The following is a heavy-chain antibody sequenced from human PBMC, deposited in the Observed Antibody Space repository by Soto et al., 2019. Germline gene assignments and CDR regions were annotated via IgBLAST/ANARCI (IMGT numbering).Heavy chain of an antibody. CDR1: GFTFDSYA. D-gene: IGHD3-3*01. Sequence: EVQLSESGGGLTQRGGSLRLSCVASGFTFDSYAMNWIRQAPGKGLEWVSVISGGGTSTYYADSVKGRFTVSRDNSKNTVSLEMNNLRADDTAVYYCARDRGHVEWLPRQIDYWGQGTTVTVSS. J-gene: IGHJ4*02. CDR2: ISGGGTST. CDR3: ARDRGHVEWLPRQIDY. V-gene: IGHV3-23*01.